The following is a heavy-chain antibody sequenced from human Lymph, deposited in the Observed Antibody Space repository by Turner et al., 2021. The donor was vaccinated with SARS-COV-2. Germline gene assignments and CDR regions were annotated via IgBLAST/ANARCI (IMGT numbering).Heavy chain of an antibody. CDR2: ISYDGFNK. Sequence: QVQLVESGGGVVQPGRSLRLSCAASGFTFSTYAIHWVRQAPGKGLEWVAVISYDGFNKYYSDSVKGQFTISRDNSKNTLYLQMSSLRAEDTAVYYCVRGSGSYLSAFDIWGQGTMVTVSS. D-gene: IGHD1-26*01. CDR1: GFTFSTYA. CDR3: VRGSGSYLSAFDI. J-gene: IGHJ3*02. V-gene: IGHV3-30*04.